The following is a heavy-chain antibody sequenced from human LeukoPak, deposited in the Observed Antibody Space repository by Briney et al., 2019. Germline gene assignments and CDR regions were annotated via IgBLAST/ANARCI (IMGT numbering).Heavy chain of an antibody. J-gene: IGHJ4*02. V-gene: IGHV1-3*01. CDR3: EREWLTSGDSHYSH. CDR2: VNSGKENT. Sequence: ASVKLFCNASGYTFGNYAIHWVRHAPGQRLEWMGYVNSGKENTKYTEDLQRRVAITRDTSASTAYMELSSLICEDTAVYFCEREWLTSGDSHYSHWGQGTLVTVPS. D-gene: IGHD2-15*01. CDR1: GYTFGNYA.